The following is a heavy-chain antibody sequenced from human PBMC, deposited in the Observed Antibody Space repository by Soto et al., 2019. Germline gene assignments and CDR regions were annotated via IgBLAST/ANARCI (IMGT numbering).Heavy chain of an antibody. Sequence: ASVKVSCKASGYTFTSYGISWVRQAPGQGLEWMGWISAYNGNTNYAQKLQGRVTMTTNTSTSTAYMELSSLRSEDTAVYYCARGIQAYGDYAYYYYMDVWGKGTTVTAP. CDR2: ISAYNGNT. CDR3: ARGIQAYGDYAYYYYMDV. D-gene: IGHD4-17*01. CDR1: GYTFTSYG. J-gene: IGHJ6*03. V-gene: IGHV1-18*01.